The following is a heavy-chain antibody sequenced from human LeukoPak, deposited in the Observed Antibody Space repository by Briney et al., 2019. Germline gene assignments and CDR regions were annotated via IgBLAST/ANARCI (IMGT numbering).Heavy chain of an antibody. CDR1: GYTFTSYG. V-gene: IGHV1-18*01. Sequence: ASVKVSCNASGYTFTSYGISWVRQAPGQGLEWMGWISAYNGNTNYAQKLQGRVTMTTDTSTSTAYMELRSLRSDDTAVYYCARGSSSSWSSSFDYWGQGTLVTVSS. CDR3: ARGSSSSWSSSFDY. CDR2: ISAYNGNT. D-gene: IGHD6-13*01. J-gene: IGHJ4*02.